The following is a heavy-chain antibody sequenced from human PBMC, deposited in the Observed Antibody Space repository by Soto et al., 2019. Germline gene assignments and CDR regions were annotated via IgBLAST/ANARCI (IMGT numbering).Heavy chain of an antibody. CDR1: GFTFSSSW. Sequence: SLRLSCAASGFTFSSSWMHWVCQAPEKGLEWVAVISYDGSNKYYADSVKGRFTISRDNSKNTLYLQMSSLRAEDTAVYYCAKGPSMDHGGYYYYYYGMDVWGQGTTVTVSS. D-gene: IGHD3-10*01. CDR2: ISYDGSNK. J-gene: IGHJ6*02. CDR3: AKGPSMDHGGYYYYYYGMDV. V-gene: IGHV3-30*18.